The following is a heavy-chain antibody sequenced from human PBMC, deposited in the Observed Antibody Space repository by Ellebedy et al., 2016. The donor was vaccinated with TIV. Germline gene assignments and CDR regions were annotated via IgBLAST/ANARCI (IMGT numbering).Heavy chain of an antibody. D-gene: IGHD6-13*01. J-gene: IGHJ4*02. V-gene: IGHV3-30-3*01. CDR2: ISYDGSRE. Sequence: GESLKISCAASGFTFSSYTMHWVRQAPGKGLEWVASISYDGSREYYADSMKGRFTISRDNSKTTLYLQMNSLRADDTALYYSASLGYSSSRSSKAPSDYWGQGTLVTVSS. CDR3: ASLGYSSSRSSKAPSDY. CDR1: GFTFSSYT.